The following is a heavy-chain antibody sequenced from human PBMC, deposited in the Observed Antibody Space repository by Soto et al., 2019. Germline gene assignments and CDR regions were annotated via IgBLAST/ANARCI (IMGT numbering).Heavy chain of an antibody. CDR3: AAFYGDYYYYMDV. D-gene: IGHD4-17*01. Sequence: SVKVSCKASGFTFTSSAMQWVRQARGQRLEWIRWIVVGSGNTNYAQKFQERVTITRDMSTSTAYMELSSLRSEYTAVYYCAAFYGDYYYYMDVWGKGTTVTVSS. CDR1: GFTFTSSA. V-gene: IGHV1-58*02. J-gene: IGHJ6*03. CDR2: IVVGSGNT.